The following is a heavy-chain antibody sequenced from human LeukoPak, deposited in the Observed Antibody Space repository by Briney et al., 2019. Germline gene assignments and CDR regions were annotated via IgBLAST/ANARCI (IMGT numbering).Heavy chain of an antibody. CDR1: GYTLTELS. D-gene: IGHD6-13*01. V-gene: IGHV1-24*01. CDR3: ATTYSSSWYVSHYYYGMDV. CDR2: FDPEDGET. J-gene: IGHJ6*04. Sequence: ASVKVSCKVSGYTLTELSMHWVRQAPGKGLEWMGGFDPEDGETIYAQKFQGRVTMTEDTSTDTAYMELSSLRSEDTAVYYCATTYSSSWYVSHYYYGMDVWGIGTTVTVSS.